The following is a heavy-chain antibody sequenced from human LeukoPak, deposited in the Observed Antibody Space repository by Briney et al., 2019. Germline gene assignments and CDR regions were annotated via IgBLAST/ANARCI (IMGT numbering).Heavy chain of an antibody. CDR3: ALGAEVIPVNGDAFDI. V-gene: IGHV1-8*01. J-gene: IGHJ3*02. CDR2: MNPNSGNT. D-gene: IGHD3-16*02. CDR1: GYTFTSYD. Sequence: ASVKVSCKASGYTFTSYDINWVRQATGQGLEWMGWMNPNSGNTGYAQKFQGRVTMTRNTSISTAYMELSSLRSEDAAVYYCALGAEVIPVNGDAFDIWGQGTMVTVSS.